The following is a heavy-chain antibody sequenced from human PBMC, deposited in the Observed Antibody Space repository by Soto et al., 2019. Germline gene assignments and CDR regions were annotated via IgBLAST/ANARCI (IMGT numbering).Heavy chain of an antibody. Sequence: ASGKVSCKGSGYTFTSYVIIWVRQSPGQGLEWMGWISAYNGNTNYAQKLQGRVTMTTDTSTSTAYMELRSLRSDDTAVYYCARDNRIQLWYFDYWGQGTLVTVSS. D-gene: IGHD5-18*01. J-gene: IGHJ4*02. CDR1: GYTFTSYV. CDR3: ARDNRIQLWYFDY. CDR2: ISAYNGNT. V-gene: IGHV1-18*01.